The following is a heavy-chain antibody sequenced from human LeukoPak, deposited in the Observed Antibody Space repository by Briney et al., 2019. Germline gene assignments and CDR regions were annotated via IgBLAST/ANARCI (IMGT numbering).Heavy chain of an antibody. J-gene: IGHJ6*03. CDR2: IRSKANNYAT. CDR3: SSLAVAGPLGDYYYYMDV. CDR1: GFTSSGSA. Sequence: GALRLSCAASGFTSSGSAMHWVRQASGKGLEWVGRIRSKANNYATAYAASAKGRFTISRDDSQNTAYLQMNSLKTEDTAVYYCSSLAVAGPLGDYYYYMDVWGKGTTVTVSS. D-gene: IGHD6-19*01. V-gene: IGHV3-73*01.